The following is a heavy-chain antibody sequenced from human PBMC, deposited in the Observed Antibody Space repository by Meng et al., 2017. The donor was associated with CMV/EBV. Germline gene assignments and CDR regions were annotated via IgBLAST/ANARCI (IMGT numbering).Heavy chain of an antibody. Sequence: GGSLRLSCAASGFTVSSNYMSWVRQAPGKGLEWVSVIYSGGSTYYADSVKGRFTISRDNPKNTPYLQRNSLGAEDTAVYYCASDKVLRLRGGDYYYGMDVWGQGTTVTVSS. J-gene: IGHJ6*02. CDR3: ASDKVLRLRGGDYYYGMDV. CDR1: GFTVSSNY. D-gene: IGHD5-12*01. CDR2: IYSGGST. V-gene: IGHV3-53*01.